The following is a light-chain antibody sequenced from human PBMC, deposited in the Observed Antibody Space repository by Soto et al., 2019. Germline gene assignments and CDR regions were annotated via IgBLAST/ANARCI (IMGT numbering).Light chain of an antibody. J-gene: IGKJ1*01. CDR1: QSVSSGY. CDR2: GAS. CDR3: QQYDRSPMT. Sequence: ETLFTQSPATLSLSPGERATLSCRASQSVSSGYLAWYQQKPGQAPRLLIYGASSRATGIPDRFSGSGSGTDFTLTIGRLEPEDFAVYYCQQYDRSPMTFGQGTKVDIK. V-gene: IGKV3-20*01.